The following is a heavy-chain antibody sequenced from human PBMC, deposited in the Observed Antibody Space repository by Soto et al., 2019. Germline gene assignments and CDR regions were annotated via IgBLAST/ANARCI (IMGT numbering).Heavy chain of an antibody. Sequence: QVQLVESGGGVVQPGRSLRLSCEAPGFTFSSYGMHWVRQAPGKGLEWVAVIWFDGTKEYYADSVTGRFTISRDNYKNTLYLKMNSVRAEDTAVYDCARDTYYDGNDYYHYFDYWGQGALVTVSS. CDR3: ARDTYYDGNDYYHYFDY. V-gene: IGHV3-33*01. CDR1: GFTFSSYG. J-gene: IGHJ4*02. CDR2: IWFDGTKE. D-gene: IGHD3-22*01.